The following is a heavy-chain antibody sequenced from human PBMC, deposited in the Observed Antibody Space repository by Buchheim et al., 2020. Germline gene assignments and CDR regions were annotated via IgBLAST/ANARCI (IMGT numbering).Heavy chain of an antibody. D-gene: IGHD3-3*01. Sequence: QVQLVQSGAEVKKPGASVKVSCKASGYTFTSYYMHWVRQAPGQGLEWMGIINPSGGSTSYAQKFQGRVTMTRGQSTSTVYMELSSLRSEDTAVYYCARDRPHYDFWSGSDYWGQGTL. CDR2: INPSGGST. V-gene: IGHV1-46*01. J-gene: IGHJ4*02. CDR1: GYTFTSYY. CDR3: ARDRPHYDFWSGSDY.